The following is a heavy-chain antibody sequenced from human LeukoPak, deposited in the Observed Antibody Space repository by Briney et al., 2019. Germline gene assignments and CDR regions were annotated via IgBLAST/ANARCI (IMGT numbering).Heavy chain of an antibody. CDR1: GGSISSGRYY. D-gene: IGHD5-12*01. Sequence: SETLSLTCTVSGGSISSGRYYWSWIRQHPGKGLEWIGYIYYSGSTYYNPSLKSRVTISVDTSKNQFSLKLSSVTAADTAVYYCARTKSGSYSGYEFDYWGQGTLVTVSS. CDR3: ARTKSGSYSGYEFDY. V-gene: IGHV4-31*03. CDR2: IYYSGST. J-gene: IGHJ4*02.